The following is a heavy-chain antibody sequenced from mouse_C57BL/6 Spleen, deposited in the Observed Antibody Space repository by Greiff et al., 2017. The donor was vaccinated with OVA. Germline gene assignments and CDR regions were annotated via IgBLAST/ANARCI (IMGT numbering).Heavy chain of an antibody. D-gene: IGHD2-2*01. J-gene: IGHJ1*03. CDR2: INPNNGGT. CDR1: GYTFTDYY. V-gene: IGHV1-26*01. Sequence: VQLQQSGPELVKPGASVKISCKASGYTFTDYYMNWVKQSHGKSLEWIGDINPNNGGTSYNQKFKGKATLTVDKSSSTAYMELRSLTSEDSAVYYCARGGYHWYFDVWGTGTTVTVSS. CDR3: ARGGYHWYFDV.